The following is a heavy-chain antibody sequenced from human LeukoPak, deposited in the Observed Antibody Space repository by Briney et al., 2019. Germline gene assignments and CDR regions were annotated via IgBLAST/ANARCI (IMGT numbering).Heavy chain of an antibody. CDR2: IWYDGSNK. V-gene: IGHV3-33*01. CDR1: GFTFSSYG. Sequence: GGSLRLSCAASGFTFSSYGMHWVRQAPGKGLEWVAVIWYDGSNKYYADSVKGRFTISRDNSKNTLYLQMNSLRAEDTAVYYCAREKPSSTFDIWGQGTMGTVSS. D-gene: IGHD1-1*01. J-gene: IGHJ3*02. CDR3: AREKPSSTFDI.